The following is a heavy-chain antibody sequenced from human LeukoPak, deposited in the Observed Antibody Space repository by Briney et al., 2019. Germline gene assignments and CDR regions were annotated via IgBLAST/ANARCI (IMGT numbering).Heavy chain of an antibody. CDR2: ISASGGST. Sequence: GGSLRLSCAASGFTFSSYAMSWVRQAPGKGLEWVSGISASGGSTYYADSVKGRFSISRDNSKNTLYLQMDSLRAEDTAVYYCAKDLVEEYSSGWYSDYWGQGTLVTVSS. CDR3: AKDLVEEYSSGWYSDY. CDR1: GFTFSSYA. D-gene: IGHD6-19*01. V-gene: IGHV3-23*01. J-gene: IGHJ4*02.